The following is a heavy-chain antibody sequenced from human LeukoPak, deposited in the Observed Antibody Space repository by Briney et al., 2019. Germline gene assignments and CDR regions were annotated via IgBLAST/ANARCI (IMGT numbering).Heavy chain of an antibody. D-gene: IGHD2-21*02. J-gene: IGHJ4*02. V-gene: IGHV3-23*01. CDR3: AKVTTTSRIVVVTGDIDY. CDR2: ISSSGGST. Sequence: PGGSLTLSCPASGFPFSRYAMSWVRQAPGKGLEWGSAISSSGGSTYYADSVKGPFTISRDNSQNTLYLQMHSLRAEHTAVYYCAKVTTTSRIVVVTGDIDYWGQGTLVTVSS. CDR1: GFPFSRYA.